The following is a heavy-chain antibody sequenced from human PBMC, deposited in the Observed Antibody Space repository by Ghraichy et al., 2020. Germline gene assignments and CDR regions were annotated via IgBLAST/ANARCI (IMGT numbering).Heavy chain of an antibody. V-gene: IGHV3-23*01. D-gene: IGHD4-17*01. Sequence: GGSLRLSCAASGFTFSNYAMTWVRQAPGKGLEWVSSFGYGRDYKFYEDPVRGRFTISRDNSKNTLYLHMNSLRAEDTAVYYCAKDSSSGDYVSAFHLWGQGTMVTVSS. CDR2: FGYGRDYK. CDR1: GFTFSNYA. CDR3: AKDSSSGDYVSAFHL. J-gene: IGHJ3*01.